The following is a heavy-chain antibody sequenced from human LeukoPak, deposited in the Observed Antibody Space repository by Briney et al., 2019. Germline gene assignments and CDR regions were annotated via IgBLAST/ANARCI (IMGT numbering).Heavy chain of an antibody. CDR1: GFTFSSYA. CDR3: ASLMIVVHPDAFDI. Sequence: GGSLKLSCAASGFTFSSYAISWVRQVPGKGLEWVSAISGRGDYTYYADSVKGRFTISRDNSKNTLYLQMNSLRAEDTAVYYCASLMIVVHPDAFDIWGQGTMVTVSS. D-gene: IGHD3-22*01. J-gene: IGHJ3*02. CDR2: ISGRGDYT. V-gene: IGHV3-23*01.